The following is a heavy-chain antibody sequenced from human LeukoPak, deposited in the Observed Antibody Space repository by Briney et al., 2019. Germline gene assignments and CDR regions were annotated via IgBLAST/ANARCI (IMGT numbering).Heavy chain of an antibody. CDR2: IWTKVEGATT. CDR1: GFSFSNVW. V-gene: IGHV3-15*06. CDR3: TSRLITTNDY. Sequence: GGSLRLSCKASGFSFSNVWMNWVRQAPGKGPEWLGRIWTKVEGATTNYAAPANGRFTISRDDSRNTLYLQMNNLKTEDTAVYYCTSRLITTNDYWGRGTLVTVSS. J-gene: IGHJ4*02. D-gene: IGHD3-3*01.